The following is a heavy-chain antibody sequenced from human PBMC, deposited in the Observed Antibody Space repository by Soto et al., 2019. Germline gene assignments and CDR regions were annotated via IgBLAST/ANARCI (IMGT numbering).Heavy chain of an antibody. V-gene: IGHV4-59*08. CDR1: GGSISSYY. J-gene: IGHJ6*03. Sequence: PSETLSLTCTVSGGSISSYYWSWIRQPPGKGLEWIGYIYYSGSTNYNPSLKSRVTISVDTSKNQFSLKLSSVTAADTAVYYCARTLIDFWSGYYPYYYYYYYMDVWGKGTTVTVSS. D-gene: IGHD3-3*01. CDR2: IYYSGST. CDR3: ARTLIDFWSGYYPYYYYYYYMDV.